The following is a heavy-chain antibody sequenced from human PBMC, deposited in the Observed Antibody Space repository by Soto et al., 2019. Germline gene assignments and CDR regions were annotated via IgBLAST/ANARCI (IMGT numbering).Heavy chain of an antibody. V-gene: IGHV1-46*01. Sequence: QVQPVQSGAEVKKPGASVKVSCKASGYTFSSYYIHWVRQAPGQGLEWMGIINPNGGSTSYAQKFQGRVTMTRDTSTSTVYMELSSLRSEDTAVYYCARDLASETGTTYWGQGTLVTVSS. CDR2: INPNGGST. CDR3: ARDLASETGTTY. CDR1: GYTFSSYY. D-gene: IGHD1-7*01. J-gene: IGHJ1*01.